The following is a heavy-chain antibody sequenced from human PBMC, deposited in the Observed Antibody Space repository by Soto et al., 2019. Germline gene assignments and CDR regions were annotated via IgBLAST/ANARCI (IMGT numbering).Heavy chain of an antibody. CDR2: LNPNSGKI. CDR3: AGEFLNDDY. D-gene: IGHD3-10*01. V-gene: IGHV1-8*01. J-gene: IGHJ4*02. CDR1: VYTNITDD. Sequence: PVKGYCKTSVYTNITDDVNWVRQATGQGLEWMGYLNPNSGKIVYAQKFQGRATMTSDTSTGTVYMELSSLTSEDTAVYYCAGEFLNDDYWGQGTLVTVSS.